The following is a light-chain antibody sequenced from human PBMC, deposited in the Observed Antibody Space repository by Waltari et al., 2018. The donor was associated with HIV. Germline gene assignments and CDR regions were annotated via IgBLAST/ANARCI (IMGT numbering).Light chain of an antibody. V-gene: IGKV1-33*01. Sequence: DIQMTQSPSSVSASVGYRVTITCQASQDITNYLNWYQQKPGKAPKLLIYDASNLETGVPSRFSGSGSATDFTFTISSLQPEDIATYYCQQYDHFLSFGGGTKVEIK. CDR3: QQYDHFLS. CDR1: QDITNY. CDR2: DAS. J-gene: IGKJ4*01.